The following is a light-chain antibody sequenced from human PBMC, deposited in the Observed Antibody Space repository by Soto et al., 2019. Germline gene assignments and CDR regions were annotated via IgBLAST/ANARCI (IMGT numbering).Light chain of an antibody. J-gene: IGLJ2*01. CDR3: SSYAGSSVV. CDR1: SSDVGSFNL. Sequence: HSALTQPPSASGSPGQSVTISCTGTSSDVGSFNLVSWHQQHPGKAPKVMIYGVSQRPSGVPDRFSGSKSGNTASLTVSGLQAEDEADYYCSSYAGSSVVFGAVTKLTVL. CDR2: GVS. V-gene: IGLV2-8*01.